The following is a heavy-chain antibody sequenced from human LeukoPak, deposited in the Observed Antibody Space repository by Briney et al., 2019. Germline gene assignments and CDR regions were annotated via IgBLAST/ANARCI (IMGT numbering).Heavy chain of an antibody. V-gene: IGHV4-34*01. CDR3: ARGDGSGSGRWFDP. CDR1: GGSFSGYY. J-gene: IGHJ5*02. CDR2: INHSGST. Sequence: SETLSLTCAVYGGSFSGYYWSWIRQPPGKGLEWIGEINHSGSTNYNPSLKSRVTISVDRSKNQFSLNLNFVTAADTALYYCARGDGSGSGRWFDPWGQGTLITVSS. D-gene: IGHD3-10*01.